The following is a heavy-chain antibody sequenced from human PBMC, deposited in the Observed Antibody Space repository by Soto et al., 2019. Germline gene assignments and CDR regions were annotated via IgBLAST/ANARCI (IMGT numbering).Heavy chain of an antibody. Sequence: SGTLSLTCAVYGGSFSGYYWSWIRQPPGKGLEWIGEINHSGSTNYNPSLKSRVTISVDTSKNQFSLKLSSVTAADTAVYYCARGRIAARLSPLLDNWGQGTLVTVSS. V-gene: IGHV4-34*01. CDR2: INHSGST. CDR1: GGSFSGYY. J-gene: IGHJ4*02. CDR3: ARGRIAARLSPLLDN. D-gene: IGHD6-6*01.